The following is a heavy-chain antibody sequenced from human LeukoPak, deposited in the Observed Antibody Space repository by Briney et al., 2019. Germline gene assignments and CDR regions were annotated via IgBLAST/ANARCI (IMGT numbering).Heavy chain of an antibody. CDR3: ARKQAISWGHAFDF. V-gene: IGHV3-48*04. D-gene: IGHD6-13*01. CDR2: ISSSSATI. CDR1: GFTFSFHS. J-gene: IGHJ3*01. Sequence: GGSLRLSCAASGFTFSFHSMNWVRQAPGKGLEWVSYISSSSATIYYADSVKGRFTISRDNAKNSLFLQMNSLRPDDTAVYYCARKQAISWGHAFDFRGQGTMVSVSS.